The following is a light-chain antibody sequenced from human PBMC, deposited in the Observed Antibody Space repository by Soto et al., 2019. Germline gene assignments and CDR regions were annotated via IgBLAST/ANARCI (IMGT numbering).Light chain of an antibody. CDR3: QQYGTSPIT. Sequence: EIVLTQSPGTLSLSPGERATLSCRASQSVSGSYLLWYQQKPGQTPRLLIYGASSRATGIPDRFSGSGSGTDFTLTNSRLEPEDFAVYYCQQYGTSPITFGQGT. J-gene: IGKJ5*01. CDR2: GAS. CDR1: QSVSGSY. V-gene: IGKV3-20*01.